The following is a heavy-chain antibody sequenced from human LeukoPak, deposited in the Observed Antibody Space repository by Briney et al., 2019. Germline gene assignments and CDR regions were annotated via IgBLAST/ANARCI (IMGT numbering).Heavy chain of an antibody. J-gene: IGHJ4*02. CDR2: IIPILGIA. D-gene: IGHD2-2*01. CDR1: RGTFSSYT. CDR3: ARRCSSTSCYGGGIYYFDY. V-gene: IGHV1-69*02. Sequence: SVKVSCKASRGTFSSYTISWVRQAPGQGLGWMGRIIPILGIANYAQKFQGRVTITADKSTSTAYMELSSLRSEDTAVYYCARRCSSTSCYGGGIYYFDYWGQGTLVTVSS.